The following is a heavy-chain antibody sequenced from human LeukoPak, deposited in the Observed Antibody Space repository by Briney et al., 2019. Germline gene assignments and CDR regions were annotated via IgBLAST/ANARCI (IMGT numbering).Heavy chain of an antibody. CDR2: INHSGST. CDR3: ASKGGPGAARGDYYYYMDV. J-gene: IGHJ6*03. V-gene: IGHV4-34*01. CDR1: VGSFSGYY. Sequence: SETLSLTCAVYVGSFSGYYWSRIRQPPGKGLEWIGEINHSGSTNYNSSLKSRVTISVDTSKNQFSLKLSSVTAADTAVYYCASKGGPGAARGDYYYYMDVWGKGTTVTVSS. D-gene: IGHD6-6*01.